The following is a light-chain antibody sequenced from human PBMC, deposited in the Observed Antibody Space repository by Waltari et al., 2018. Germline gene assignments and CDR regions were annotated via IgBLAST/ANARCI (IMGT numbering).Light chain of an antibody. CDR1: QSIRTY. CDR3: QQRSIWPYT. V-gene: IGKV3-11*01. CDR2: DAS. Sequence: CSASQSIRTYLGGYQQKPGQAPRLLLFDASSRATGIPARFRGTGSGTDFTLTVSDLEPEDFGIYYCQQRSIWPYTFGQGTRLEIK. J-gene: IGKJ2*01.